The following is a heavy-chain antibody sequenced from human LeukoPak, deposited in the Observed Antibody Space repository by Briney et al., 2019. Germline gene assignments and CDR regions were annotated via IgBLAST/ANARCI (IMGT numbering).Heavy chain of an antibody. CDR2: IYPGDSDT. D-gene: IGHD5-24*01. J-gene: IGHJ4*02. CDR3: ASRKKGMATAGFDY. CDR1: GYSFTTYW. V-gene: IGHV5-51*01. Sequence: GESLKISCKGSGYSFTTYWIGWVRQMPGKGLEWMGIIYPGDSDTRYSPSFQGQVTISAEKSISTAYLQWSSLKASYTALYYCASRKKGMATAGFDYWGQGTLVTVSS.